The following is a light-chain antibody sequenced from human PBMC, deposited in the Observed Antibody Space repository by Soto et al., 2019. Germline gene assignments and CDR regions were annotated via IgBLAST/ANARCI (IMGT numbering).Light chain of an antibody. J-gene: IGKJ4*01. CDR3: QQRASWPLT. CDR2: DAS. CDR1: QSISGY. Sequence: EIVLTQSPATLSLSPGERANLSCRASQSISGYLSWYQHRPGRAPRRLIYDASNRATGIPDRFSCRGSGTAFTLTTSSLEPEEFAVYYCQQRASWPLTFGGGTALE. V-gene: IGKV3-11*01.